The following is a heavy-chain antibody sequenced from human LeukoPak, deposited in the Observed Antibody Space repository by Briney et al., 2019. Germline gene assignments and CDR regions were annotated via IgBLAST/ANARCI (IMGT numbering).Heavy chain of an antibody. CDR3: ARVAFGSSYWYFDL. Sequence: ASVKVSCKASGYTFTGYAMHWVRQAPGQRLEWMGWINAGNGNTKYSQKFQGRVAITRDTSASTAYMELSSLRSEDTAVYYCARVAFGSSYWYFDLWGRGTLVTVSS. CDR2: INAGNGNT. CDR1: GYTFTGYA. V-gene: IGHV1-3*01. D-gene: IGHD6-13*01. J-gene: IGHJ2*01.